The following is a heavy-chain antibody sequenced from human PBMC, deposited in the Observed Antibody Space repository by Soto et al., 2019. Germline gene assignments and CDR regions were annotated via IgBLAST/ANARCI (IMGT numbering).Heavy chain of an antibody. J-gene: IGHJ5*02. CDR1: GGSISSYY. CDR2: IYYSGST. D-gene: IGHD2-2*01. CDR3: ARGGYCSSTSCYGLGNWFDP. Sequence: SETLSLTCTVSGGSISSYYWSWIRQPPGKGLEWIGYIYYSGSTNYNPSLKSRVTISVDTSKNQFSLKLSSVTAADTAVYYCARGGYCSSTSCYGLGNWFDPWGQGTLVTVSS. V-gene: IGHV4-59*01.